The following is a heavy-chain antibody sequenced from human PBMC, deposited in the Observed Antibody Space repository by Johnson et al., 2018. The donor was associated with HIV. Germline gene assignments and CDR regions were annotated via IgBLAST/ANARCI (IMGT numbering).Heavy chain of an antibody. Sequence: VQLVESGGGVVQPGGSLRLSCAASGFTFSSYWMSWVRQAPGKGLEWVANIKQDGREKYYADSVKGRFTISRDNSKNTLYLQMNSLRAEDTAVYYCARDIRDYGGNPAFSFDIWGQGTMVTVSS. CDR2: IKQDGREK. CDR1: GFTFSSYW. J-gene: IGHJ3*02. D-gene: IGHD4-23*01. CDR3: ARDIRDYGGNPAFSFDI. V-gene: IGHV3-7*01.